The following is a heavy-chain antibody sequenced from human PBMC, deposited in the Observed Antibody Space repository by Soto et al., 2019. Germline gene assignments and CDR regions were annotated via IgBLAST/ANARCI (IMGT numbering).Heavy chain of an antibody. V-gene: IGHV1-69*13. Sequence: GASVKVSCKASGGTFSSYAISWVRQAPGQGLEWMGGIIPIFGTANYAQKFQGRVTITADESTSTAYMELSSLRSEDTAVYYCARDRWELPIGDYYYYYGMDVWGQGTTVTVSS. CDR2: IIPIFGTA. CDR3: ARDRWELPIGDYYYYYGMDV. D-gene: IGHD1-26*01. CDR1: GGTFSSYA. J-gene: IGHJ6*02.